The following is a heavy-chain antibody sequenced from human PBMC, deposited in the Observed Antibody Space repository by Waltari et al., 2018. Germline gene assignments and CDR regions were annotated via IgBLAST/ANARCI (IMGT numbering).Heavy chain of an antibody. CDR2: IYPGDSDT. V-gene: IGHV5-51*03. Sequence: EVQLVQSGAEVKKPGESLKISCKGSGYSFTSYWLGWVRQMPGKGLEWMGIIYPGDSDTRYSPSFQGQATISADKSISTAYLQWSSLKASDTAMYYCARRTIFGVVISAFDIWGQGTMVTVSS. CDR1: GYSFTSYW. CDR3: ARRTIFGVVISAFDI. J-gene: IGHJ3*02. D-gene: IGHD3-3*01.